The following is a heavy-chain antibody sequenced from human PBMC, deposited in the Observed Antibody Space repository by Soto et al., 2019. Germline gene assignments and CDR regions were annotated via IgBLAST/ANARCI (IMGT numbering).Heavy chain of an antibody. CDR3: ASLYQMLLGSAAYGMDV. CDR2: INHSGST. CDR1: GGSFSGYY. J-gene: IGHJ6*02. D-gene: IGHD2-2*01. V-gene: IGHV4-34*01. Sequence: PSETLSLTCAVYGGSFSGYYWSWIRQPPGKGLEWIGEINHSGSTNCNPSLKSRVTISVDTSKNQFSLKLSSVTAADTAVYYCASLYQMLLGSAAYGMDVWGQGTTVTVYS.